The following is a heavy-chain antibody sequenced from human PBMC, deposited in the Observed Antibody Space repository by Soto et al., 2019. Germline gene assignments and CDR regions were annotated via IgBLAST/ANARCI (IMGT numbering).Heavy chain of an antibody. CDR2: ITSNGGGT. V-gene: IGHV3-64*01. CDR1: GFTFSSYA. J-gene: IGHJ4*02. D-gene: IGHD3-9*01. CDR3: ARVGPLGRETGETDY. Sequence: GWSLRLSCAASGFTFSSYAMHWVRQAPGKGLEYVSAITSNGGGTYYANSVKNRFTVSRDNSKNTLYLQMGSLRAEDMAVYYCARVGPLGRETGETDYWGQGTLVTVSS.